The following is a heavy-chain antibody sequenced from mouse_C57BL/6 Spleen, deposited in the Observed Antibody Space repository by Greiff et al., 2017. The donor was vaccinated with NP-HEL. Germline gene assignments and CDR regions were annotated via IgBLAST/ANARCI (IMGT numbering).Heavy chain of an antibody. V-gene: IGHV2-5*01. CDR2: IWRGGST. D-gene: IGHD1-1*01. CDR3: AKNGYGSSYGYFDV. CDR1: GFSLTSYG. J-gene: IGHJ1*03. Sequence: VQLQESGPGLVQPSQSLSITCTVSGFSLTSYGVHWVRQSPGKGLEWLGVIWRGGSTDYNAAFMSRLSITKDNSKSQVFFKMNSLQADDTAIYYCAKNGYGSSYGYFDVWGTGTTVNV.